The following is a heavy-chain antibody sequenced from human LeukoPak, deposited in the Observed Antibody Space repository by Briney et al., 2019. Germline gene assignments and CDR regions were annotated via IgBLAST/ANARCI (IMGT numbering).Heavy chain of an antibody. V-gene: IGHV3-30*04. CDR3: ARDRIRAVAGTGYFDY. Sequence: GGSLRLSCAASGFTFSSYAMHWVRQAPGKVLEWVAVISYDGINKYYADSVKGRLTISRDNSKKTLYLQMNSLRAEDTAVYYCARDRIRAVAGTGYFDYWGQGTLVTVSS. CDR1: GFTFSSYA. J-gene: IGHJ4*02. CDR2: ISYDGINK. D-gene: IGHD6-19*01.